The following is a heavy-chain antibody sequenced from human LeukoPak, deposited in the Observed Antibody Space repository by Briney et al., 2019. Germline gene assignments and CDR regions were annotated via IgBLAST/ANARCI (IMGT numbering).Heavy chain of an antibody. Sequence: GGSLRLSCAASGFTFSSYGMHWVRQAPGKGLEWVAFIRYDGSNKYYADSVKGRFTISRDNSKNTLYLQMNSLRAEDTAVYYCAKGPYNWNYGAFDYWGQGTLVTVSS. V-gene: IGHV3-30*02. CDR1: GFTFSSYG. D-gene: IGHD1-7*01. CDR2: IRYDGSNK. CDR3: AKGPYNWNYGAFDY. J-gene: IGHJ4*02.